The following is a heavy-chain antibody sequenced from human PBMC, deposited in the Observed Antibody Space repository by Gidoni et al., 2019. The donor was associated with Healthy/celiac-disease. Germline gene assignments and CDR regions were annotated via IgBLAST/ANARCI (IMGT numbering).Heavy chain of an antibody. CDR1: GGSISSRHW. V-gene: IGHV4-4*02. CDR2: IYHSGST. CDR3: ARGHDYDFWSGYWDLDV. D-gene: IGHD3-3*01. Sequence: QVQLPESGPGLVKPSGTLSLTCAVSGGSISSRHWWSWVRPPPGKGLEWIGEIYHSGSTNYNPSLKSRVTISVDKSKNQFSLKLSSVTAADTAVYYCARGHDYDFWSGYWDLDVWGKGTTVTVSS. J-gene: IGHJ6*04.